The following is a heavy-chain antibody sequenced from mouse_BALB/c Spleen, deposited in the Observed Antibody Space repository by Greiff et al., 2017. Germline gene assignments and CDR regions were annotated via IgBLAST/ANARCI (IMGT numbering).Heavy chain of an antibody. CDR2: IYPGNSDT. J-gene: IGHJ2*01. CDR3: TRAITTVGRYFDY. Sequence: DVKLQESGTVLARPGASVKMSCKASGYSFTSYWLHWVKQRPGQGLEWIGAIYPGNSDTSYNQKFKGKAKLTAVTSASTAYMELSSLTNEDSAVYYCTRAITTVGRYFDYWGQGTTLTVSS. D-gene: IGHD1-1*01. V-gene: IGHV1-5*01. CDR1: GYSFTSYW.